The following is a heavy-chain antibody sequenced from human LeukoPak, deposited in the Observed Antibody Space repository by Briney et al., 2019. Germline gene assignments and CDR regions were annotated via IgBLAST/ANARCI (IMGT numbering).Heavy chain of an antibody. Sequence: GGSMRLSCAASGFSLSSYWMHWVRQAPGKGLVWVSRINSDGSSTTYADYVKGRFTISRDNAKNTLNLQMNSLRAEDTAVYYCARELDYFYGMDVWGKGTTVTVSS. V-gene: IGHV3-74*01. CDR3: ARELDYFYGMDV. J-gene: IGHJ6*04. CDR1: GFSLSSYW. CDR2: INSDGSST.